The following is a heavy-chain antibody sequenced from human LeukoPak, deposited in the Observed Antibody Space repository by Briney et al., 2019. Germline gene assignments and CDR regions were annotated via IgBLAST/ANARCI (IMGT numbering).Heavy chain of an antibody. V-gene: IGHV3-9*03. D-gene: IGHD2-2*02. Sequence: GGSLRLSCAASGFTFDDYAMHWVRQAPGKGLEWVSGISWNSGSIGYADSVKGRFTISRDNAKNSLYLQMNSLRAEDMALYYCAKDISTGYRYPYFDYWGQGTLVTVSS. CDR3: AKDISTGYRYPYFDY. CDR1: GFTFDDYA. CDR2: ISWNSGSI. J-gene: IGHJ4*02.